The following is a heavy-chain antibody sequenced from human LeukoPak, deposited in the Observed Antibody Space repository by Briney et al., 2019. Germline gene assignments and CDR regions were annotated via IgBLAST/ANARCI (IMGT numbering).Heavy chain of an antibody. V-gene: IGHV4-59*08. J-gene: IGHJ4*02. CDR3: ARVWTDSGSYYDDRGAFDY. CDR2: IYYSGST. CDR1: GGSISNYY. D-gene: IGHD1-26*01. Sequence: SETLSLTCTVSGGSISNYYWSWVRQPPGKGLEWIGYIYYSGSTNYNPSLKSRVTISVDTSKNQISLKLSSVTAADTALYYCARVWTDSGSYYDDRGAFDYWGQGTLVTVSS.